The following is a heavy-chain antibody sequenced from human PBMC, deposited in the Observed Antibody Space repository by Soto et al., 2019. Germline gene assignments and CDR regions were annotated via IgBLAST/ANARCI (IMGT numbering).Heavy chain of an antibody. CDR2: IYPSMSS. CDR1: GFAISRGYY. J-gene: IGHJ4*02. D-gene: IGHD1-1*01. Sequence: SETLSLTCNVSGFAISRGYYWSWVRQTPGKGLEWIGSIYPSMSSYHNPSLETRLALSIDTSKNQFTLKLASVTAADTALYYCAREKVGTTFFDNWGQGTQVTVSS. V-gene: IGHV4-38-2*02. CDR3: AREKVGTTFFDN.